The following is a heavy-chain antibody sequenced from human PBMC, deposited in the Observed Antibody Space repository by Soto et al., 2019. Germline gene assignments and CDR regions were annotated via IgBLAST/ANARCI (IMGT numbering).Heavy chain of an antibody. V-gene: IGHV1-8*01. Sequence: QVQLVQSGAEVKKPGASVKVSCKASGYTFTSYDINWVRQATGQGLEWMGWMNPNSGNTGYAQKFQGRVTMTRNTSIXXAXMXXSSLRSEETAVYYCARGRNIVVVTAANYYYYGMDVWGQGTTVTVSS. CDR3: ARGRNIVVVTAANYYYYGMDV. D-gene: IGHD2-21*02. CDR2: MNPNSGNT. CDR1: GYTFTSYD. J-gene: IGHJ6*02.